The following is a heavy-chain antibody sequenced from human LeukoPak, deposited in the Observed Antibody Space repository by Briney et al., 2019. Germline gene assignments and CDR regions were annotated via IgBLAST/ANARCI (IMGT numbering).Heavy chain of an antibody. J-gene: IGHJ3*02. V-gene: IGHV3-13*01. CDR2: IGTAGDT. Sequence: GGSLRLSCAASGFTFSSYDMHWVRQGTGKGLEWASGIGTAGDTYYPDSVKGRFTISRENAKNSLYLQMNSLRAGDTAVYYCARALRYDSSGPTDAFDIWGQGTMVTVSS. CDR3: ARALRYDSSGPTDAFDI. CDR1: GFTFSSYD. D-gene: IGHD3-22*01.